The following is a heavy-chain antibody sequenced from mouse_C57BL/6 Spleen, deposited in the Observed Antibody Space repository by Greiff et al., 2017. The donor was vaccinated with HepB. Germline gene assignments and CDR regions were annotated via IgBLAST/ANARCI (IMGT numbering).Heavy chain of an antibody. V-gene: IGHV1-82*01. Sequence: HVQLQQSGPELVKPGASVKISCKASGYAFSSSWMNWVKQRPGKGLEWIGRIYPGDGDTNYNGKFKGKATLTADKSSSTAYMQLSSLTSEDSAVYFCASGDYYKTYWYFDVWGTGTTVTVSS. CDR1: GYAFSSSW. D-gene: IGHD1-1*01. J-gene: IGHJ1*03. CDR3: ASGDYYKTYWYFDV. CDR2: IYPGDGDT.